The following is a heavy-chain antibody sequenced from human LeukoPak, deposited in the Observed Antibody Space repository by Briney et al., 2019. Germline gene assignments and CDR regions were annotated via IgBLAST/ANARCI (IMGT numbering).Heavy chain of an antibody. V-gene: IGHV3-9*01. D-gene: IGHD6-19*01. Sequence: GGSLRLSCAASGFTFDDYAMHWVRQAPGKGLEWVSGISWNSGSIGYADSVKGRFTISRDNAKNSLYLQMNSLRAEDTALYYCAKATGSSGFTFDCWDQGTLVTVSS. J-gene: IGHJ4*02. CDR2: ISWNSGSI. CDR1: GFTFDDYA. CDR3: AKATGSSGFTFDC.